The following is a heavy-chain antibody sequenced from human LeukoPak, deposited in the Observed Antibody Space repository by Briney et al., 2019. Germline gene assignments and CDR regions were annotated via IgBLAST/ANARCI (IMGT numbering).Heavy chain of an antibody. CDR2: IKQDGSEK. Sequence: GGSLRLSCAASGFTFSLYWMNWVRRAPGEGLEWVANIKQDGSEKNYVDSVKGRFTISRDNAKNSLYLQMNNLRVEDTAMYYCAGGTGFIIKDWGQGTLVTVSS. J-gene: IGHJ4*02. D-gene: IGHD3-9*01. CDR3: AGGTGFIIKD. V-gene: IGHV3-7*03. CDR1: GFTFSLYW.